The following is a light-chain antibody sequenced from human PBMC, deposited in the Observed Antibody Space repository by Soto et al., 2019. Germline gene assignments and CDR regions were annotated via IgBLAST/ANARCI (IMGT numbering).Light chain of an antibody. J-gene: IGKJ1*01. CDR3: QQYNSWPRT. Sequence: EIVMTQSPATLSVSPGERATLSCRASQSVGSDLAWYQQKPGQAPRLVIYDIFTRATGVSTRISGSGSGTEFTLTITSLQSEDFAVYYCQQYNSWPRTFGQGTKVDIK. CDR2: DIF. CDR1: QSVGSD. V-gene: IGKV3D-15*01.